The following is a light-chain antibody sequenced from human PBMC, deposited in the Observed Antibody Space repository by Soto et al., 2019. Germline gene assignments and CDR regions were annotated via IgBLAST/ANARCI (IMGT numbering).Light chain of an antibody. Sequence: QSVLTQPHSGSGAPGQRGTLSFTGSSSNIGAGYDVHWYQHLPGAAPKLLIFGNDNRPSGVPDRFCGSYSGTSASLAIAGLQVEDEAEYYCQSYDKSLSAWVFGGGTKLTVL. CDR3: QSYDKSLSAWV. CDR2: GND. CDR1: SSNIGAGYD. V-gene: IGLV1-40*01. J-gene: IGLJ3*02.